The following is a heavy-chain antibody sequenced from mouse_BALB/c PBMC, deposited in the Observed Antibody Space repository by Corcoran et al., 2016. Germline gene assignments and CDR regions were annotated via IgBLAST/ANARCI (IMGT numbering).Heavy chain of an antibody. CDR1: GFTFTSYW. Sequence: QVQLQQSGAELMKPGASVKISCKATGFTFTSYWIEWVKQRPGHGLEWIGEIFPRSGSTNYNENFKGKATFTADTSSNTAYMQLSSQTSEDSAVYYCARNWDWFFGVWGAGTTVTVSS. J-gene: IGHJ1*01. CDR2: IFPRSGST. D-gene: IGHD4-1*01. CDR3: ARNWDWFFGV. V-gene: IGHV1-9*01.